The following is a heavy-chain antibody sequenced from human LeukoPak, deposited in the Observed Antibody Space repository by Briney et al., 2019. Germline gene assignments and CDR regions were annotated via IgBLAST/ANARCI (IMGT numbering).Heavy chain of an antibody. J-gene: IGHJ6*02. V-gene: IGHV7-4-1*02. Sequence: ASVKVSCKASGYTFTSYGISWVRQAPGQGLEWMGWINTNTGNPTYAQGFTGRFVFSLDTSVSTAYLQISSLKAEDTAVYYCARGFTIFGVVVNYYYYYGMDVWGQGTTVTVSS. CDR3: ARGFTIFGVVVNYYYYYGMDV. D-gene: IGHD3-3*01. CDR2: INTNTGNP. CDR1: GYTFTSYG.